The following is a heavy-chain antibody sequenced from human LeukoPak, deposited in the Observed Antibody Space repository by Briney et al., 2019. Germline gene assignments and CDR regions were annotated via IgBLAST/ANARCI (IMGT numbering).Heavy chain of an antibody. D-gene: IGHD3-9*01. CDR1: GDSISSSSYS. CDR3: ARLVRGYDILTGYPGD. CDR2: IYYGGST. Sequence: SETLSLTCTVPGDSISSSSYSRGWIRQPRVNGLEWPGRIYYGGSTYSNPSLKSRVTISVDPSKNQFSLKLSSVTAADTAVYYCARLVRGYDILTGYPGDWGQGTLVTVSS. V-gene: IGHV4-39*01. J-gene: IGHJ4*02.